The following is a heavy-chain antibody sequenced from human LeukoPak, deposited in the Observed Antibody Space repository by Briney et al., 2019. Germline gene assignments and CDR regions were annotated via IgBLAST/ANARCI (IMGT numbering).Heavy chain of an antibody. J-gene: IGHJ3*02. CDR1: GYTFTNYG. CDR2: ISAYNGNT. D-gene: IGHD1-26*01. V-gene: IGHV1-18*01. CDR3: ASLVGAPGAFDI. Sequence: ASVKVSCKASGYTFTNYGISWVRQAPGQGLEWMGWISAYNGNTKYAQKFQGRVTMTRDTSTSTVYMELSSLRSEDTAVYYCASLVGAPGAFDIWGQGTMVTVSS.